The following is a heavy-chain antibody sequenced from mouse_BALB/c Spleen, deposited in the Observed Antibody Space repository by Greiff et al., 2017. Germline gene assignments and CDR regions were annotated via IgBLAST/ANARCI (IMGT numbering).Heavy chain of an antibody. Sequence: EVKLVESGGGLVQPGGSLKLSCVASGFTFSNYWMTWVRQSPEKGLEWVAEIRLKSNNYATHYAESVKGRFTISRDDSKSSVYLQMNNLRAEDTGIYYCTRQEYGNYVFAYWGQGTLVTVSA. V-gene: IGHV6-6*02. CDR3: TRQEYGNYVFAY. CDR1: GFTFSNYW. D-gene: IGHD2-10*02. CDR2: IRLKSNNYAT. J-gene: IGHJ3*01.